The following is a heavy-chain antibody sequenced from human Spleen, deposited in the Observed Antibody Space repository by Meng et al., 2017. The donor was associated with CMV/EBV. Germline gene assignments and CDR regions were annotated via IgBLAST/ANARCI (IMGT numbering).Heavy chain of an antibody. J-gene: IGHJ4*02. V-gene: IGHV3-48*03. CDR3: ARSGRDGHNHAVYFDN. Sequence: GEFLKISCASSGITFSSYVMNWVRPTPGKGLEWVAYISGSGSPIYYADSVKGRFTISRDNAKSSLYQQMNSLRAEDTAVYYCARSGRDGHNHAVYFDNWGQGTLVTVSS. D-gene: IGHD5-24*01. CDR2: ISGSGSPI. CDR1: GITFSSYV.